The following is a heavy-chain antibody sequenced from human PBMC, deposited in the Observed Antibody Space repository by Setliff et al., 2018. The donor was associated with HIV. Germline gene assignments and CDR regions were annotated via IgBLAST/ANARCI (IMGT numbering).Heavy chain of an antibody. D-gene: IGHD1-26*01. CDR1: GYSFTSYH. V-gene: IGHV1-46*03. Sequence: ASVKVSCKASGYSFTSYHIHWVRQAPGQGLEWMGRILPTSGGTLYEQKFQDRISRIRDTSTKTVYMELSSLRPEDTSVYYCTRVRYGGTYDAFDVWGQGTMVTVS. CDR2: ILPTSGGT. CDR3: TRVRYGGTYDAFDV. J-gene: IGHJ3*01.